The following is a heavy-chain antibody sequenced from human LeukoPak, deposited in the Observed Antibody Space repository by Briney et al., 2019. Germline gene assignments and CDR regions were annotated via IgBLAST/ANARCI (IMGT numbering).Heavy chain of an antibody. CDR3: ARVRYSDVLTGYYGDGYFDY. CDR1: GCSISCHY. V-gene: IGHV4-59*11. CDR2: IYYNRST. D-gene: IGHD3-9*01. Sequence: PSETLSLTRTLTGCSISCHYWSWIRQPPGKGLAPLRYIYYNRSTHYNPSLKSRVTISVDTSKNQFSLKLSSVTAADTAVYYCARVRYSDVLTGYYGDGYFDYWGQGTLVTVSS. J-gene: IGHJ4*02.